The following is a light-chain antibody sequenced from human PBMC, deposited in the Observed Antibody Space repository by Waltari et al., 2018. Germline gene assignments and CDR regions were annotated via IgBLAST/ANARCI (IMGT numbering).Light chain of an antibody. J-gene: IGKJ1*01. CDR3: QQYSASSWT. CDR1: RSVSSNF. Sequence: EIVLTQSPGTLLLSPGERATLSCRASRSVSSNFIAWYKQKPGQAPRLLIYDGSTRAAGIPDRFSGSGSGTDFTLTISRLEPEDFAVYYCQQYSASSWTFGQGTKVQIK. V-gene: IGKV3-20*01. CDR2: DGS.